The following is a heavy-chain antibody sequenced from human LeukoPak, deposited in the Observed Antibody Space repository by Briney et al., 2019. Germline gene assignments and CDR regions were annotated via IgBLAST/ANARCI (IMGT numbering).Heavy chain of an antibody. D-gene: IGHD6-19*01. V-gene: IGHV3-30*02. CDR1: GYTFSSYG. Sequence: GGSLRLSCAASGYTFSSYGMHWVRQAPGKGLEWVAFIRYDGSNKYYADSVKGRFTISRDNSTNTLFLLMNSLRIEDTATYYCARLRHSRDSSGFTADYWGQGALVTVSS. CDR3: ARLRHSRDSSGFTADY. CDR2: IRYDGSNK. J-gene: IGHJ4*02.